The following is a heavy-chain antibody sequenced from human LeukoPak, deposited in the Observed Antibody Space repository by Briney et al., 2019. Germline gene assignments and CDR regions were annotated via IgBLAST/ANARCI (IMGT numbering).Heavy chain of an antibody. D-gene: IGHD3-22*01. V-gene: IGHV3-23*01. CDR2: ISGSGGST. J-gene: IGHJ4*02. Sequence: GGSLRLSCAASGFTFSSYAMSWVRQAPGKGLEWVSAISGSGGSTYYADSVKGRFTISRGNSKNTLYLQMNSLRAEDTAVYYCAKAINTYYYDSSGYPSAPFDYWGQGTLVTVSS. CDR3: AKAINTYYYDSSGYPSAPFDY. CDR1: GFTFSSYA.